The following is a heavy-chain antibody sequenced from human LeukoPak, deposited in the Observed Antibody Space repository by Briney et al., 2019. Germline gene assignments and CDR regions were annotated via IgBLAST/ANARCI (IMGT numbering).Heavy chain of an antibody. CDR3: TRSPRDGYHNAFDI. D-gene: IGHD5-24*01. CDR1: GYTFTTYW. V-gene: IGHV5-51*01. J-gene: IGHJ3*02. CDR2: IYPGDSET. Sequence: GESLKISCKGSGYTFTTYWIAWVRQMPGEGLEWMGIIYPGDSETRYSPSFQGQVTISADKSITTAYLQWGRLKASDTAMYYCTRSPRDGYHNAFDIWGQGTMVTVFS.